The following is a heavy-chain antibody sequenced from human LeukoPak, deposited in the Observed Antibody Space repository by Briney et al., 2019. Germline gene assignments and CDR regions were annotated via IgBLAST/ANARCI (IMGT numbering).Heavy chain of an antibody. CDR3: AKDAYCSGGSCYPGQPEYFQH. D-gene: IGHD2-15*01. CDR1: GFTFSSYA. V-gene: IGHV3-23*01. J-gene: IGHJ1*01. Sequence: GGSLRLSCAASGFTFSSYAMSWVRQAPGKGLEWVSAISGSGGSTYYADSVEGRFTISRDNSKNTLYLQMNSLRAEDTAVYYCAKDAYCSGGSCYPGQPEYFQHWGQGTLVTVSS. CDR2: ISGSGGST.